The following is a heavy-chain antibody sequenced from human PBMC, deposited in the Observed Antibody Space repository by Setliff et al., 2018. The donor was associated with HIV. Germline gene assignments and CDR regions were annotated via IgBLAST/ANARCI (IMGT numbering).Heavy chain of an antibody. Sequence: SETLSLTCTVSSGSVSRSDYYWGWIRQTPGKGLEWIGSIYWSGLTFYNPSLKSRVTVSVDTSKNQFSLKLGSVTAADTAVYYCARESPSSSWFYFDFWGQGTLVTVSS. CDR3: ARESPSSSWFYFDF. V-gene: IGHV4-39*07. CDR1: SGSVSRSDYY. D-gene: IGHD6-13*01. J-gene: IGHJ4*02. CDR2: IYWSGLT.